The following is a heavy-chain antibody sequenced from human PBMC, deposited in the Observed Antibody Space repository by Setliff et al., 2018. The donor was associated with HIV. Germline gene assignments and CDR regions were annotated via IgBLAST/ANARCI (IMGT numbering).Heavy chain of an antibody. CDR2: ISYDGNNK. D-gene: IGHD6-13*01. CDR3: ARPLLQQLVLGINWFDP. CDR1: GFSFSNYA. V-gene: IGHV3-30-3*01. J-gene: IGHJ5*02. Sequence: GGSLRLSCAASGFSFSNYAMHWVRQAPGKGLEWVAVISYDGNNKYYADSVEGRFTISRDNSKNTLYLQVNSLRAEDTAVYYCARPLLQQLVLGINWFDPWGQGTLVTVSS.